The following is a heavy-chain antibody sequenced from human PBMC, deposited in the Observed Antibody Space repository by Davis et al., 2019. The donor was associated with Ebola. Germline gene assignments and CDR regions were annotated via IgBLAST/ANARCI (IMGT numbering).Heavy chain of an antibody. CDR2: ISGFSSTI. J-gene: IGHJ4*02. CDR3: ARTGGNSQYNFDY. CDR1: GFTLSGYS. D-gene: IGHD4-23*01. V-gene: IGHV3-48*04. Sequence: GESLKISCAASGFTLSGYSMNWVRQAPGKGLEWLSYISGFSSTIYYADSVKGRSTTSRDNAKNLLYLQMNSLRAEDTAVYYCARTGGNSQYNFDYWGQGTLVTVSS.